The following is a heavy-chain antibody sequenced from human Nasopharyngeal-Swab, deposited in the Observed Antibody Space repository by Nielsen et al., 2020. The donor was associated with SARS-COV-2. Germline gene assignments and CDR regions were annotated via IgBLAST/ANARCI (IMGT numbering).Heavy chain of an antibody. D-gene: IGHD6-13*01. V-gene: IGHV4-59*01. CDR2: IYYSGST. J-gene: IGHJ4*02. CDR3: ARGGGSSSWVDY. Sequence: SETLSLTCTVSGGSISSYYWSWIRQPPGKGLVWIGYIYYSGSTNYNPSLKSRVTISVDTSKNQFSLKLSSVTAADTAVYYCARGGGSSSWVDYWGQGTLVTVSS. CDR1: GGSISSYY.